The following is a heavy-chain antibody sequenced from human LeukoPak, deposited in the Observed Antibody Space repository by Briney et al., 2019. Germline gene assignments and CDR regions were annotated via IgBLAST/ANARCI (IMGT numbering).Heavy chain of an antibody. Sequence: ASVKVSCKASGYTFTGYYMHWVRQAPGQGLEWMGWINPNSGGTNYAQKFQGRVTMTRDTSISTAYMELSRLRSDDTAVYYCARGPHRVLHYSSSPSWGFDYWGQGTLVTVSS. CDR1: GYTFTGYY. CDR2: INPNSGGT. J-gene: IGHJ4*02. D-gene: IGHD6-13*01. V-gene: IGHV1-2*02. CDR3: ARGPHRVLHYSSSPSWGFDY.